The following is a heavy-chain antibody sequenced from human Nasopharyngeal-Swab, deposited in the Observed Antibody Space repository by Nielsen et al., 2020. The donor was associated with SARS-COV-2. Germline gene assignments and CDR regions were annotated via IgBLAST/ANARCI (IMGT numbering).Heavy chain of an antibody. CDR2: INHSGST. D-gene: IGHD3-9*01. Sequence: RQAPGKGPEWIGEINHSGSTNYNPSLKSRVSISVDTSKNQFSLKLSSVTAADTAVYYCARGRKLDYDILTGYYGGAFDIWGQGTMVTVSS. CDR3: ARGRKLDYDILTGYYGGAFDI. V-gene: IGHV4-34*01. J-gene: IGHJ3*02.